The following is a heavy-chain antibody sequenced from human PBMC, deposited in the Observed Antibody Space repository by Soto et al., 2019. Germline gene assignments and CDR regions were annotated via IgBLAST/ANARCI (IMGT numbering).Heavy chain of an antibody. J-gene: IGHJ6*01. Sequence: QVQLQESGPGLVKPSETLSLTCTVSGGSISTYYWSWIRQPPGKGLEWIGYISYSGSTNYNPSLQSRLTISVDTSKNQFSLKLNSVTAADTAVYYCARRXEXGXXQXXXYXXXXMDVXGXGTTVTVSS. V-gene: IGHV4-59*08. CDR2: ISYSGST. CDR3: ARRXEXGXXQXXXYXXXXMDV. CDR1: GGSISTYY. D-gene: IGHD3-10*01.